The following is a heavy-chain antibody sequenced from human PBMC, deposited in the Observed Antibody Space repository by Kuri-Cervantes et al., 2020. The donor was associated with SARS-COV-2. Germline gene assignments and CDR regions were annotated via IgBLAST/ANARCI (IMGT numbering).Heavy chain of an antibody. J-gene: IGHJ5*02. CDR1: GFTFSDHY. CDR3: AVVDTFDSLA. CDR2: INHSGST. D-gene: IGHD5-18*01. Sequence: ESLKISCAASGFTFSDHYMDWVRQPSGKGLEWIGEINHSGSTNYNPSLKSRVTISVDTSKNQFSLKLSSVTAADTAVYYCAVVDTFDSLAWGQGTLVTVSS. V-gene: IGHV4-34*08.